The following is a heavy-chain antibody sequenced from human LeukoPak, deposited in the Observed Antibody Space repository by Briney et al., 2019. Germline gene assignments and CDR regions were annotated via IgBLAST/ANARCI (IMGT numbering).Heavy chain of an antibody. D-gene: IGHD2-2*01. J-gene: IGHJ3*02. V-gene: IGHV3-30*18. Sequence: GGSLRLSCAASGFTFSSYGMHWVRQAPGKGLEWVAVISYDGSNKYYADSVKGRFTISRDNSKNTLYLQMNSLRAEDTAVYYCANTQGCSGTSCLPAFDIWGQGTMVTVSS. CDR2: ISYDGSNK. CDR3: ANTQGCSGTSCLPAFDI. CDR1: GFTFSSYG.